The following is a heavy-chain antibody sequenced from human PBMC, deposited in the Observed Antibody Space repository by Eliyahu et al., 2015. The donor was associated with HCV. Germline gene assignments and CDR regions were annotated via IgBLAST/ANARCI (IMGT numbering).Heavy chain of an antibody. D-gene: IGHD5-18*01. V-gene: IGHV3-33*01. CDR1: GFTFSSCG. Sequence: QVQLVESGGGVVQPGXXLXLSCAASGFTFSSCGXHWVRQAPGKGLEWVAVIWYDGSNKYYADSVKGRFTISRDNSKNTLYLQMNSLRAEDTAVYYCATAHKGGYSYGIERDYWGQGTLVTVSS. CDR3: ATAHKGGYSYGIERDY. CDR2: IWYDGSNK. J-gene: IGHJ4*02.